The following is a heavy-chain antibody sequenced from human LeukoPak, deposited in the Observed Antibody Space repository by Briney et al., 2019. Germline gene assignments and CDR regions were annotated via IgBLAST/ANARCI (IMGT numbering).Heavy chain of an antibody. J-gene: IGHJ6*04. D-gene: IGHD6-19*01. CDR3: ARGGVAGGMDV. V-gene: IGHV3-74*01. Sequence: PGGSLRLSCAASGFTFSSYWMHWVRQAPGEGLVWVSCINSDGYSLGYADSVKGRFTISRDNAKNTLHLQVNSLRAGDTAVYYCARGGVAGGMDVWGEGTMVTVSS. CDR1: GFTFSSYW. CDR2: INSDGYSL.